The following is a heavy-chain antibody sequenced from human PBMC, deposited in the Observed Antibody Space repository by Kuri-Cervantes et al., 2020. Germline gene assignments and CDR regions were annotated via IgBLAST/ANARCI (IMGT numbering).Heavy chain of an antibody. Sequence: SQTLPLTCAVYGGSFSGYYWSWIRQPPGKGLEWIGEINHSGNTNYNPSLKSRVTISVDTSKNQFSLKLSSVTAADTAVYYCATPLGISSEYYFDYWGQGTLVTVSS. CDR1: GGSFSGYY. V-gene: IGHV4-34*01. CDR3: ATPLGISSEYYFDY. J-gene: IGHJ4*02. CDR2: INHSGNT. D-gene: IGHD7-27*01.